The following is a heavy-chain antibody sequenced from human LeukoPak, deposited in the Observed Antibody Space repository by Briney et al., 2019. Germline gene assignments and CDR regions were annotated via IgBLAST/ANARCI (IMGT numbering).Heavy chain of an antibody. CDR3: ARDPLFDY. CDR2: IYTSGST. J-gene: IGHJ4*02. CDR1: GGSISSGSYY. V-gene: IGHV4-61*02. Sequence: PSETLSLTCTVSGGSISSGSYYWSWIRQPAGKGLEWIGRIYTSGSTNYNPSPKSRVTISVDTSKNQFSLKLSSVTAADTAVYYCARDPLFDYWGQGTLVTVSS.